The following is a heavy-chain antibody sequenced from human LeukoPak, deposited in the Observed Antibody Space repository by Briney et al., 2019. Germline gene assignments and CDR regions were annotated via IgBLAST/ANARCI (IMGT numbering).Heavy chain of an antibody. Sequence: GGSLRLSCAASGFTVSSNYTSWVRQAPGKGLEWVSVIYSGGSTYYADSVKGRFTISRDNSKNTLYLQMNSLRAEDTAVYYCARDRFGEFDYYGMDVWGQGTTVTVSS. V-gene: IGHV3-66*01. CDR1: GFTVSSNY. CDR2: IYSGGST. J-gene: IGHJ6*02. D-gene: IGHD3-10*01. CDR3: ARDRFGEFDYYGMDV.